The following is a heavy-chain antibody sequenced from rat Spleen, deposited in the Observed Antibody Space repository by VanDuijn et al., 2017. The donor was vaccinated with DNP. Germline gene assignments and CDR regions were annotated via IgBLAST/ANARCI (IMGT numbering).Heavy chain of an antibody. J-gene: IGHJ2*01. CDR3: ARGADGFDY. Sequence: EVQLVESGGGLVQPGNSLKLSCAASGFTFSDYAMAWVRQSPKKGLEWVASIGTGGGDTYYRDSVKGRFTISRDNAKNTQYLQMDSLRSDDTATYYCARGADGFDYWGQGLMVTVSS. CDR1: GFTFSDYA. CDR2: IGTGGGDT. D-gene: IGHD1-6*01. V-gene: IGHV5S14*01.